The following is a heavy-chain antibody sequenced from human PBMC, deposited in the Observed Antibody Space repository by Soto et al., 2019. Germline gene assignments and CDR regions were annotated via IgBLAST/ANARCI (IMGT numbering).Heavy chain of an antibody. V-gene: IGHV3-23*01. CDR3: AKDPITMIVVLKGKTFRADY. Sequence: EVQLLESGGGLVQPGGSLRLSCAASGFTFSSYAMSWVRQAPGKGLEWVSAISGSGGSTYYADSVKGRFTISRDNSKNTLYLQMNSLRAEDTAVYYCAKDPITMIVVLKGKTFRADYWGQGTLVTVSS. J-gene: IGHJ4*02. CDR1: GFTFSSYA. D-gene: IGHD3-22*01. CDR2: ISGSGGST.